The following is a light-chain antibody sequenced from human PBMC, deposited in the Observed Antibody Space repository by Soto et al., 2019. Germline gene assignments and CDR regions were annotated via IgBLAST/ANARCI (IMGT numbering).Light chain of an antibody. Sequence: DIQMTQSPSTLSASVGDRVTITCRASQSISSWLAWYQQKPGKAPKLLIYGASSLQSGVPSRFRGSGSETEFTLTISSLQPDDFATYYCQQYNSYLWTFGQGTKVEI. CDR3: QQYNSYLWT. V-gene: IGKV1-5*01. J-gene: IGKJ1*01. CDR1: QSISSW. CDR2: GAS.